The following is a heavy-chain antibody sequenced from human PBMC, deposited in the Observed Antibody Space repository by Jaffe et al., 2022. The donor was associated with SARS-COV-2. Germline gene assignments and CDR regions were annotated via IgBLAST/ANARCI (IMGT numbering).Heavy chain of an antibody. CDR2: ISYDGSNK. CDR3: AKEGGYSYGYEETPALYFDY. Sequence: QVQLVESGGGVVQPGRSLRLSCAASGFTFSSYGMHWVRQAPGKGLEWVAVISYDGSNKYYADSVKGRFTISRDNSKNTLYLQMNSLRAEDTAVYYCAKEGGYSYGYEETPALYFDYWGQGTLVTVSS. D-gene: IGHD5-18*01. V-gene: IGHV3-30*18. CDR1: GFTFSSYG. J-gene: IGHJ4*02.